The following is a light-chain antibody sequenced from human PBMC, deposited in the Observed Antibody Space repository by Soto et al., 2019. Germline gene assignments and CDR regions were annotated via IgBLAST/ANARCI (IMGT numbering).Light chain of an antibody. CDR3: QQYNNWPPFT. CDR2: GAS. V-gene: IGKV3-15*01. CDR1: QSVSNN. J-gene: IGKJ3*01. Sequence: EIVMTQSPATLSVSPGERATLSCRASQSVSNNLAWYQQKPGQAPRLLIYGASTRAPGIPARFSGSGSGTEFTLTISSLQAEDFAVYDCQQYNNWPPFTFGPGTKVDI.